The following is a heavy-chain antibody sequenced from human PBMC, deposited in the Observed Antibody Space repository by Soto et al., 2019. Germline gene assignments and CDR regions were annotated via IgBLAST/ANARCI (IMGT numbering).Heavy chain of an antibody. J-gene: IGHJ4*02. CDR3: ARATFRAQSYIVATI. CDR1: GYTFTSYG. CDR2: IIPIIGNT. Sequence: VASVKVSCKASGYTFTSYGISWVRQAPGQGLEWMGWIIPIIGNTNYAQKFQGRVTITADESTSTAYMELSSLRSEDTAVYYCARATFRAQSYIVATIWGQGTLVTVSS. V-gene: IGHV1-69*13. D-gene: IGHD5-12*01.